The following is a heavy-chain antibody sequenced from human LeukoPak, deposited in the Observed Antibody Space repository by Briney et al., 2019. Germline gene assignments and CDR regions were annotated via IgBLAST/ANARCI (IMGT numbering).Heavy chain of an antibody. CDR1: GCTFTLYN. CDR3: AKFEGQGATRLD. V-gene: IGHV1-2*02. CDR2: IYPGHGGT. Sequence: ASVKVSCKASGCTFTLYNIHWVRQAPGRGLEWMGYIYPGHGGTKYAQKFQDRVTMTRDTSISTAYMELRNLRSDDTALYYCAKFEGQGATRLDWGQGTLVTVSS. J-gene: IGHJ1*01. D-gene: IGHD1-14*01.